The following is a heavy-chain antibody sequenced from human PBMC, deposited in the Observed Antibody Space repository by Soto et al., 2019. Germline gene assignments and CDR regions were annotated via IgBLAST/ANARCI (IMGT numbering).Heavy chain of an antibody. D-gene: IGHD3-16*02. Sequence: QVQLVESGGGVVQPGRSLRLSCAASGFTFSSYGMHWVRQAPGKGLEWVAVISYDGSNKYYADSVKGRFTISRDNSKNTLYLQMNSLRAEDTAVYYCAKRGPYDYVWGSYRLWAAFDYWGQGTLVTVSS. CDR1: GFTFSSYG. J-gene: IGHJ4*02. V-gene: IGHV3-30*18. CDR3: AKRGPYDYVWGSYRLWAAFDY. CDR2: ISYDGSNK.